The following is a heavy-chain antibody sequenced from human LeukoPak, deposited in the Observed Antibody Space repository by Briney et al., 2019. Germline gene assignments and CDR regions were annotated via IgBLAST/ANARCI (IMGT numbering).Heavy chain of an antibody. CDR3: ARHPRKGPVLLWFGANGGWFDP. D-gene: IGHD3-10*01. V-gene: IGHV4-34*01. CDR1: GGSLSFYY. J-gene: IGHJ5*02. Sequence: SETLSLTCGVSGGSLSFYYWSWIRQSPGKGLEWIAEISQDSNYNMSLKSRVTISLDKSKNQVSLKLSSVTAADTAVYYCARHPRKGPVLLWFGANGGWFDPWGQGTLVTVSS. CDR2: ISQDS.